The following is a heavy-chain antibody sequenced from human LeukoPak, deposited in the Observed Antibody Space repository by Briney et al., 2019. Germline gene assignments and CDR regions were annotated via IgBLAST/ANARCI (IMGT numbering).Heavy chain of an antibody. CDR1: GGSISSYY. J-gene: IGHJ6*02. CDR2: IYYSGST. Sequence: SETLSLTCTVSGGSISSYYWSWIRQPPGKGLEWIGYIYYSGSTNYNPSLKSRVTISVDTSKNQFSLKLSPVTAADTAVYYCARGSPRYYCYGMDVWGQGTTVTVSS. V-gene: IGHV4-59*01. CDR3: ARGSPRYYCYGMDV.